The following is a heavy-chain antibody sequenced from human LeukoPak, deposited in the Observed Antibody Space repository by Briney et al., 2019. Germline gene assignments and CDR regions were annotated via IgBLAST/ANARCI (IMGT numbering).Heavy chain of an antibody. Sequence: GGSLRLSCAASGFTFSSYEMNWVRQAPGKGLEWVSAISGSGGSTYYADSVKGRFTISRDNSKNTLYLQMNSLRAEDTAVYYCAKEVTYGGAAFDVWGQGTTVTVSS. J-gene: IGHJ3*01. D-gene: IGHD3-10*01. V-gene: IGHV3-23*01. CDR1: GFTFSSYE. CDR2: ISGSGGST. CDR3: AKEVTYGGAAFDV.